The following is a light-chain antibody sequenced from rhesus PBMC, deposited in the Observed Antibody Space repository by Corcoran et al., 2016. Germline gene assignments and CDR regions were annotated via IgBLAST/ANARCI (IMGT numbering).Light chain of an antibody. CDR2: YGS. V-gene: IGKV2-60*01. CDR1: QSLLSSNGYNY. Sequence: DIVMTQTPLSLPVTLGEPASISCRSSQSLLSSNGYNYLNWYLQKPGQSPQLLISYGSNRASGVPDRVSGRGSGTDFTRKISRVEAEDVGVYYCMQALQTPLTFGGGTKVEIK. CDR3: MQALQTPLT. J-gene: IGKJ4*01.